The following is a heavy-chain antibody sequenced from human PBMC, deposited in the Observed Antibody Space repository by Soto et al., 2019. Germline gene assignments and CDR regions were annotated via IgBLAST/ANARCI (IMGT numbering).Heavy chain of an antibody. CDR3: VRGGGGGLFDP. Sequence: GGSVRLSCAGSGFTFGDSYMSWIRQAPGKGLEWLSYISPGSRYPAYADSVKGRFTISRDNAKRSLYLQMMSLTAEDTAIYYCVRGGGGGLFDPWGQGTMVTVSS. CDR2: ISPGSRYP. J-gene: IGHJ5*02. V-gene: IGHV3-11*06. CDR1: GFTFGDSY. D-gene: IGHD2-15*01.